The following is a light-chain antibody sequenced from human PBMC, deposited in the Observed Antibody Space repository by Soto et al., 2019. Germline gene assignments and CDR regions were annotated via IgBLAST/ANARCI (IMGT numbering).Light chain of an antibody. J-gene: IGKJ2*01. CDR1: QRVSSSY. Sequence: EIVLTQSPCTLSLSPGERATLSCRASQRVSSSYLAWYQQKPGQDPRLLIYGASSRATGIPDRFSGSGSGTDFTLSISWLEPEDFAVYYCQQYGSSPDTFGEGTKLEIK. CDR3: QQYGSSPDT. CDR2: GAS. V-gene: IGKV3-20*01.